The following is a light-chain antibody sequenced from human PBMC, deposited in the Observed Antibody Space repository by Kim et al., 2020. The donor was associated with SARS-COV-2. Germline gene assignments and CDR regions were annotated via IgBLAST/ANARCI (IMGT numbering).Light chain of an antibody. V-gene: IGLV1-36*01. CDR3: ASWDDSLNAWV. CDR2: YDD. CDR1: SSNVEDNA. Sequence: QRVPISGSGSSSNVEDNAVSWYQQLPGKAPKLLIYYDDLLPSGVSDRFSGSKSGTSASLAISGLQSEDEADYYCASWDDSLNAWVFGGGTQLTVL. J-gene: IGLJ3*02.